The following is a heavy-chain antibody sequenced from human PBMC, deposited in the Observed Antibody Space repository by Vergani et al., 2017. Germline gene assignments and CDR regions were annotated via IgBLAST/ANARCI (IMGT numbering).Heavy chain of an antibody. CDR2: IYHSGST. J-gene: IGHJ4*02. D-gene: IGHD2-2*02. CDR3: ARGYCSSTSCYTPPGEVDY. Sequence: QLQLRESGSGLVKPSQTLSLTCAVSGGSISSGGYSWSWIRQPPGKGLEWIGYIYHSGSTYYNPSLKSRVTISVDRSKNQFSLKLSSVTAADTAVYYCARGYCSSTSCYTPPGEVDYWGQGTLVTVSS. V-gene: IGHV4-30-2*01. CDR1: GGSISSGGYS.